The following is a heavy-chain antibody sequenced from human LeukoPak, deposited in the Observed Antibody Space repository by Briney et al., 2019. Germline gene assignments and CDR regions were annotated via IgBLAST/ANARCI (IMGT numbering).Heavy chain of an antibody. D-gene: IGHD3-10*01. J-gene: IGHJ4*02. CDR3: ARETDVLLWFGELFIFDY. CDR1: GFTVSSNY. Sequence: GGSLRLSCAASGFTVSSNYLSWVRQAPGKGLEWVSIIYSGGSTFYADSVKGRFTISRDNSKNTLYLQMNSLRAEDTAVYYCARETDVLLWFGELFIFDYWGQGTLVTVSS. V-gene: IGHV3-53*01. CDR2: IYSGGST.